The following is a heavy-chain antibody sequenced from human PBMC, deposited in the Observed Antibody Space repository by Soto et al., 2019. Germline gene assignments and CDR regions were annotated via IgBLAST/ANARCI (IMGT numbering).Heavy chain of an antibody. J-gene: IGHJ4*02. V-gene: IGHV4-59*12. Sequence: PSETLSLTCTVSGDSISSYYWSWIRQPPGKGLEWIGYISFTGSTIYNPSLESRTTISLDTSKNQVSLKLNSVTAADTAVYYCARGRGNIVATMTTYFDYWGQGTLVTVSS. CDR1: GDSISSYY. D-gene: IGHD5-12*01. CDR2: ISFTGST. CDR3: ARGRGNIVATMTTYFDY.